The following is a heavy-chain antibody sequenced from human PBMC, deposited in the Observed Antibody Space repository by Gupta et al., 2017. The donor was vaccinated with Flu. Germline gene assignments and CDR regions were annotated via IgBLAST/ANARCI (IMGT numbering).Heavy chain of an antibody. J-gene: IGHJ6*02. CDR3: AKDWRWNNNIYGMNV. CDR2: ISHDGSQN. Sequence: VSGGGSVHPGRSLRLACAASGFSISVYGMHWARKAPGKGLEWLAGISHDGSQNYHTDSVKGRFIISRDNSKNTLYLQMSGLRTEDTAVYYCAKDWRWNNNIYGMNVWGQGTTVTVSS. D-gene: IGHD1-1*01. CDR1: GFSISVYG. V-gene: IGHV3-30*18.